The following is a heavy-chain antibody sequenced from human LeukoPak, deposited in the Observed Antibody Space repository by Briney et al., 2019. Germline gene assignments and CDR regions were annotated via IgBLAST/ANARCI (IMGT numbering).Heavy chain of an antibody. J-gene: IGHJ4*02. CDR3: AGSVFDY. D-gene: IGHD5/OR15-5a*01. V-gene: IGHV3-7*01. Sequence: GGSLRLSCVASGFTFSSHWMSWVRQAPGKGLEWVANMNQDGSGKYYVDSVKGRFIISRDNAKNSLYLQMYSLRAEDTAVYYCAGSVFDYWGQGTLVTVSS. CDR2: MNQDGSGK. CDR1: GFTFSSHW.